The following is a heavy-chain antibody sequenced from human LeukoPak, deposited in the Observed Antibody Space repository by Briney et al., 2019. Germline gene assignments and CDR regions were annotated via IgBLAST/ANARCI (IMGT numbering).Heavy chain of an antibody. V-gene: IGHV3-20*04. Sequence: PGGSLRLSCAASGFTFDDYGMSWVRHAPGKGLEWVSGINWNGGSTGYADSVKGRFTISRDNSKNSLYLQMNSLRAEDTAAYYCARRGSSGAFDIWGQGTMVTVSS. CDR2: INWNGGST. CDR1: GFTFDDYG. CDR3: ARRGSSGAFDI. J-gene: IGHJ3*02. D-gene: IGHD3-22*01.